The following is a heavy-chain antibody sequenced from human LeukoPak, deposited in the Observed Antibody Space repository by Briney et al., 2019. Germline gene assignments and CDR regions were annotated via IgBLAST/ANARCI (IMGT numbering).Heavy chain of an antibody. D-gene: IGHD1-26*01. CDR3: ARDPYSGGYGDYYYYYMDL. V-gene: IGHV3-21*01. CDR2: ITSSSTYI. J-gene: IGHJ6*03. Sequence: GGSLRLSCAASGFTFSTYNMNWVRQAPGKGLEWVSSITSSSTYIYYADSVKGRFTISRDNAKNSLYLQMNSLRTEDTAVYYCARDPYSGGYGDYYYYYMDLWGQGTTVTISS. CDR1: GFTFSTYN.